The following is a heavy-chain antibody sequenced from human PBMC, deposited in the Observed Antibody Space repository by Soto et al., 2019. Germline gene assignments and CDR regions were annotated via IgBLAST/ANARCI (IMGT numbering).Heavy chain of an antibody. D-gene: IGHD2-8*02. CDR3: ARQVWYWDY. CDR1: GGSIISYD. V-gene: IGHV4-59*08. CDR2: IYYSGST. J-gene: IGHJ4*02. Sequence: PSETLSVTCTVSGGSIISYDGSWIRQPPGKGLEWIGYIYYSGSTNYNPSLKSRVTISVDTSKNQFSLNLSSVTAADTAVYYCARQVWYWDYWGQGTLVTVSS.